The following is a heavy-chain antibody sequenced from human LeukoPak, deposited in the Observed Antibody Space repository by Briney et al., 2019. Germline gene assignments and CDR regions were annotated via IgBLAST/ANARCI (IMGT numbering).Heavy chain of an antibody. CDR3: ARDRGTVANNWFDP. J-gene: IGHJ5*02. CDR1: GGSISSGGYY. Sequence: SETLSLTCTVSGGSISSGGYYWSWIRQHPGKGLEWIGYIYYSGSTYYNPSLKSRVTISVDTSKNQFSLRLSSVIAADTAVYYCARDRGTVANNWFDPWGQGTLVTVSS. CDR2: IYYSGST. V-gene: IGHV4-31*03. D-gene: IGHD3-10*01.